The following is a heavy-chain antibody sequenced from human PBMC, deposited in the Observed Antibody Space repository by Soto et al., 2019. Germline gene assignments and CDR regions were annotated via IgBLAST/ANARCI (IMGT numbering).Heavy chain of an antibody. V-gene: IGHV3-48*03. J-gene: IGHJ5*02. D-gene: IGHD6-6*01. Sequence: PGGSLRLSCAASGFTFSSYEMNWFRQAPGKWLEWVAFIRRSGSTIFYEESVKGGFTISGDNVKSSLYLQMNSLRSEDTAVYYCARESPRRSIAAFNWFVPWGEGTLVTVCS. CDR3: ARESPRRSIAAFNWFVP. CDR1: GFTFSSYE. CDR2: IRRSGSTI.